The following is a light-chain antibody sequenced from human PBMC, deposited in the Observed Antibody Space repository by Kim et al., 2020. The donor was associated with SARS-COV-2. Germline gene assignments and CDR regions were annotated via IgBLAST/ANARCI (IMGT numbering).Light chain of an antibody. Sequence: QSVLTQPASVSGAPGQRVTISCTGTSSNIGAGYDVHWYQQLPGTAPKLLIYRNNNRPSGVPDRFSGSKYGTSASLTITGLRAEDEADFYCQSFDSSLTVVFGGGTQLTVL. CDR1: SSNIGAGYD. V-gene: IGLV1-40*01. CDR3: QSFDSSLTVV. CDR2: RNN. J-gene: IGLJ3*02.